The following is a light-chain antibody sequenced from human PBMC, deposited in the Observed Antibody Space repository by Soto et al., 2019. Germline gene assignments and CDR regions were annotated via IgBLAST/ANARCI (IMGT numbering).Light chain of an antibody. V-gene: IGLV4-69*02. J-gene: IGLJ3*02. CDR1: SGHSSYA. CDR3: QTWGTGIVV. CDR2: LSSDGSH. Sequence: QPVLTQSPSASASLGASVKLTCTLSSGHSSYAIAWHQQQPEKGPRYLMKLSSDGSHSKGDGIPDRFSGSSSGAERYLTISRLQSEDEADYYCQTWGTGIVVFGGGTKLTVL.